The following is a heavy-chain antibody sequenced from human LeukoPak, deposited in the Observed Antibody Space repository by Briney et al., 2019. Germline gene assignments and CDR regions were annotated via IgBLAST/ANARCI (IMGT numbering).Heavy chain of an antibody. CDR3: TRAGVYGDNAFDI. CDR2: IYYTGST. CDR1: GGSISSSSYY. V-gene: IGHV4-39*01. Sequence: PSETLSLTCTVSGGSISSSSYYWGWIRQPPGKGLEWIGSIYYTGSTNYNPSLKSRVIISVDTSKKQFSLKLSSVTAADTAVYYCTRAGVYGDNAFDIWGQGTTVTVSS. D-gene: IGHD4-17*01. J-gene: IGHJ3*02.